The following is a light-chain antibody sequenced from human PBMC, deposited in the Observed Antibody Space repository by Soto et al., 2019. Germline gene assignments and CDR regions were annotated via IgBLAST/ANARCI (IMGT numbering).Light chain of an antibody. Sequence: DIELTQSPSFLSASVGDIVTIACRATQGINSTLAWYQQAPGKVPELLIYSASTLHSGVPSRFSGSRAGTAFTLSVSSLQLEDSATYYCQQLNSYPLSFGGGTKVEIK. CDR2: SAS. V-gene: IGKV1-9*01. CDR3: QQLNSYPLS. J-gene: IGKJ4*01. CDR1: QGINST.